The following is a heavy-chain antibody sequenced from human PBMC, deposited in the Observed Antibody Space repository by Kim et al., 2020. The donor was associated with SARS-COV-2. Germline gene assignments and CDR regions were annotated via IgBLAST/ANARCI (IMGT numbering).Heavy chain of an antibody. D-gene: IGHD3-3*01. V-gene: IGHV4-59*01. CDR1: GGSISSYY. Sequence: SETLSLTCTVSGGSISSYYWSWIRHPPGKGLEWIGYIYYSGSTNYNPSLKSRVTISVDTSKNQFSLKLSSVTAADTAVYYCARVVWSGYSVRYFDLWGRGTLVTVSS. CDR2: IYYSGST. CDR3: ARVVWSGYSVRYFDL. J-gene: IGHJ2*01.